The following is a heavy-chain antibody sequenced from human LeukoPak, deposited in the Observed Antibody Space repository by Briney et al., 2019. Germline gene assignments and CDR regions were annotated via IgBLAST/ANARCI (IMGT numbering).Heavy chain of an antibody. CDR3: AKVGGATLDYYYYYMDV. CDR2: ISGSGGST. V-gene: IGHV3-23*01. Sequence: GGSLRLSCAASGFTFDDYAMHWVRQAPGKGLEWVSAISGSGGSTYYADSVKGRFTISRDNSKNTLYLQMNSLRAEDTAVYYCAKVGGATLDYYYYYMDVWGKGTTVTVSS. D-gene: IGHD1-26*01. CDR1: GFTFDDYA. J-gene: IGHJ6*03.